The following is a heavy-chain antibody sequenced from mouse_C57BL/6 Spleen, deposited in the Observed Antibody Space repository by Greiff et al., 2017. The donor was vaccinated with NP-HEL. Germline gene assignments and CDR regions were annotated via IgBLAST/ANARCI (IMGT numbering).Heavy chain of an antibody. CDR3: ARGTTVVAEGYAMDY. CDR2: ISYDGSN. D-gene: IGHD1-1*01. J-gene: IGHJ4*01. Sequence: ESGPGLVKPSQSLSLTCSVTGYSITSGYYWNWIRQFPGNKLEWMGYISYDGSNNYNPSLNNRISITRDTSKNQFFLKLNAVTTEDTATYDCARGTTVVAEGYAMDYWGQGTSVTVSS. CDR1: GYSITSGYY. V-gene: IGHV3-6*01.